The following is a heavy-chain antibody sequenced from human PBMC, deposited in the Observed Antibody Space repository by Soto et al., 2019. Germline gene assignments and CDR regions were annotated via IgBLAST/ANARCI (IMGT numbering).Heavy chain of an antibody. J-gene: IGHJ6*02. D-gene: IGHD4-4*01. V-gene: IGHV1-69*06. CDR2: IIPSFGTA. CDR3: ARDWSMTTVTPDYYYGMDV. CDR1: GGTFSSYA. Sequence: QVQLVQSGAEVKNPGSSVKVSCKASGGTFSSYAISWVRQAPGQGLEWMGGIIPSFGTANYAQKFQGRVTSTADKSASTAYMELRSLRSEDTAVYYCARDWSMTTVTPDYYYGMDVWGQGTTVTVSS.